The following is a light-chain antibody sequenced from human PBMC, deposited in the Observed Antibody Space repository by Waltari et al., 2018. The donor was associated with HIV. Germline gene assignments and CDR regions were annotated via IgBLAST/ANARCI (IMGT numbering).Light chain of an antibody. CDR3: QQYTSSPYT. CDR1: QTVYSRY. Sequence: EIVLTQSPGTLSLSPGERATLSCRASQTVYSRYLAWYQQKPGQAPRLLIYAASNRATGIPDRVSGSGSGTDFTLTISRLEPEDFAVYFCQQYTSSPYTFGQGTNLEIK. V-gene: IGKV3-20*01. J-gene: IGKJ2*01. CDR2: AAS.